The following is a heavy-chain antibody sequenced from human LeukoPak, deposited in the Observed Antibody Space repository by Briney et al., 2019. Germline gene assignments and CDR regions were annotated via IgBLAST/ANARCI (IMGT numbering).Heavy chain of an antibody. CDR1: GFTFSTYT. Sequence: SGGSLRLSCAASGFTFSTYTMHWVRQAPGKGLEWVAVTLYDGRNKYYADSVKGRFTISRDNSNNTLFLQMNSLRAEDTAVYYCARARPSLDYGDHWGQGTLVTVSS. CDR3: ARARPSLDYGDH. J-gene: IGHJ4*02. CDR2: TLYDGRNK. V-gene: IGHV3-30*04.